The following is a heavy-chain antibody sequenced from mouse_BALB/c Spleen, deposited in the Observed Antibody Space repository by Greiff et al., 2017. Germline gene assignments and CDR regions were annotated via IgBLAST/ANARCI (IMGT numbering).Heavy chain of an antibody. V-gene: IGHV5-9-1*01. CDR1: GFTFSSYA. J-gene: IGHJ4*01. Sequence: EVMLVESGGGLVKPGGSLKLSCAASGFTFSSYAMSWVRQTPEKRLEWVATISSGGSYTYYPDSVKGRFTISRDNAKNTLYLQMSSLRSEDTAMYYCARKSTMERYYAMDYWGQGTSVTVSS. D-gene: IGHD2-1*01. CDR3: ARKSTMERYYAMDY. CDR2: ISSGGSYT.